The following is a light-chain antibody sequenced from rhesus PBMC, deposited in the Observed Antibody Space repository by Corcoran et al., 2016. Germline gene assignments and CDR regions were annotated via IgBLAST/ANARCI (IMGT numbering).Light chain of an antibody. Sequence: DIQMTQSPSSLSASVGDTGTITCRASQSISSWLDWYQQKPGKAPKLLIYNASILQSGVTSRFSGSGSWTDFTLTLSSLQPEDFATFYCLQYSRSPYSFGQGTKVEI. V-gene: IGKV1-22*01. CDR1: QSISSW. CDR3: LQYSRSPYS. CDR2: NAS. J-gene: IGKJ2*01.